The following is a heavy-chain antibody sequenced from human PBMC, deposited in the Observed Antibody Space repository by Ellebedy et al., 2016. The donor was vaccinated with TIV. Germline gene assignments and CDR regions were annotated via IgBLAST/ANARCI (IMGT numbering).Heavy chain of an antibody. J-gene: IGHJ4*02. D-gene: IGHD6-13*01. CDR2: ISYDGSDK. CDR3: AKTRNAGTAHYYFDY. Sequence: GESLKISCEASGFTFDNYDMHWVRQAPGKGLEWVAVISYDGSDKYYADSVKGRFTIARDTSKKTLSLQMDSLRAEDTAVYYCAKTRNAGTAHYYFDYWGQGTLVTVSS. V-gene: IGHV3-30*18. CDR1: GFTFDNYD.